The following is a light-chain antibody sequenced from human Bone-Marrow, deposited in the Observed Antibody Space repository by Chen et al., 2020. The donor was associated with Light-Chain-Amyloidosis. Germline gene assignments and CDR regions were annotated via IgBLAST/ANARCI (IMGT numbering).Light chain of an antibody. Sequence: NFMLTQPHSVSESPGKTVIISCTRSSGSIATNYVQWYQQRPGSSPTTVIYEYDQRPSGVPDRFSGSIDRSSNSASLTISGLKTEGEADYYCQSYQGSSQGVFGGGTKLTVL. CDR3: QSYQGSSQGV. V-gene: IGLV6-57*01. CDR2: EYD. CDR1: SGSIATNY. J-gene: IGLJ3*02.